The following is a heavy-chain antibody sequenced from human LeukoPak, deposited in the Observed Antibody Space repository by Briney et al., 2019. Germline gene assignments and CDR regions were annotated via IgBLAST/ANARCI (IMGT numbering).Heavy chain of an antibody. CDR3: ARELYYYDSSGYYRNTYYFDY. V-gene: IGHV4-31*03. CDR1: GGSISSGGYY. D-gene: IGHD3-22*01. J-gene: IGHJ4*02. CDR2: IYYSGST. Sequence: SQTLSLICTVSGGSISSGGYYWSWIRQHPGKGLEWIGYIYYSGSTYYNPSLKSRVTVSVDTSKNQFSLKLSSVTAADTAVYYCARELYYYDSSGYYRNTYYFDYWGQGTLVTVSS.